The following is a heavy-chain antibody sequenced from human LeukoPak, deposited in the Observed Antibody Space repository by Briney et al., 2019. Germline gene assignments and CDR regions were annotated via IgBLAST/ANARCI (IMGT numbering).Heavy chain of an antibody. CDR1: GFTFSSYG. D-gene: IGHD6-19*01. J-gene: IGHJ4*02. V-gene: IGHV3-30*02. CDR2: IRFDGSDK. CDR3: AKDSSGWWTYFDY. Sequence: GGSLRLSCAASGFTFSSYGMYWVRQAPGKGLQWVAFIRFDGSDKYQADSVKGRFTISRDNSKNTLYLQMNSLRAEDTAVYYCAKDSSGWWTYFDYWGQGTLVTVSS.